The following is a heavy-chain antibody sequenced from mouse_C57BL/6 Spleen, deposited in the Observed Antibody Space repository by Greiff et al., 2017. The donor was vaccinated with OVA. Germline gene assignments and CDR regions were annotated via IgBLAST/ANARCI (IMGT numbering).Heavy chain of an antibody. Sequence: VQLQQPGAELVRPGSSVKLSCNASGYTFTSYWMHWVKQRPIQGLEWIGNIDPSDSETHYNQKFKDKATLTVDKSSSTAYMQLVSLTSEDSAVYYCARRGYGSSYLDYWGQGTTLTVSS. CDR1: GYTFTSYW. CDR2: IDPSDSET. V-gene: IGHV1-52*01. J-gene: IGHJ2*01. CDR3: ARRGYGSSYLDY. D-gene: IGHD1-1*01.